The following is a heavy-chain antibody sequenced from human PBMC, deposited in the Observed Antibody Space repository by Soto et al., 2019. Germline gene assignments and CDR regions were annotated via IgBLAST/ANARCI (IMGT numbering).Heavy chain of an antibody. V-gene: IGHV1-69*06. D-gene: IGHD3-22*01. CDR3: SRVTSFTYDQEGVRHYYYYGMDV. CDR2: IIPIFGTA. Sequence: QVQLVQSGAEVKKPGSSVKVSCKASGGTFSSYAISWVRQAPGQGLEWMGGIIPIFGTANYAQKFQGRVTITADKSTSTAYMELSSMRSEDTAVYYCSRVTSFTYDQEGVRHYYYYGMDVWGQGPTVTVSS. J-gene: IGHJ6*02. CDR1: GGTFSSYA.